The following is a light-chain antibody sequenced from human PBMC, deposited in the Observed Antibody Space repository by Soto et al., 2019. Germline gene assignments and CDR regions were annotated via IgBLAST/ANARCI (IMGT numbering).Light chain of an antibody. V-gene: IGLV2-14*01. J-gene: IGLJ2*01. CDR2: DVS. CDR1: SSDVGGYNY. Sequence: QSVLTQPASVSGSPGQSITISCTGTSSDVGGYNYVSWYQQHPGKAPKLMIYDVSNRPSGVSNRFSGSKSGNTASLTISGLQAEDEADYYGSSYTSSSTHVVFGGGTTLTVL. CDR3: SSYTSSSTHVV.